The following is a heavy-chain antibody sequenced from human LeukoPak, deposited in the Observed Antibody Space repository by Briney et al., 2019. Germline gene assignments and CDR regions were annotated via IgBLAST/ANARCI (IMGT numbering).Heavy chain of an antibody. CDR1: GLTFRSAW. Sequence: GGSLRLSCVASGLTFRSAWMNWVRQAPGRGLEWVGRIKSKTDGGTTDYAAPVKGRFTISRGDSKTTLYLQMNSLQTEDTAVYYCTTDQVVRGVTNDYWGQGTLVTVSS. D-gene: IGHD3-10*01. V-gene: IGHV3-15*01. CDR3: TTDQVVRGVTNDY. J-gene: IGHJ4*02. CDR2: IKSKTDGGTT.